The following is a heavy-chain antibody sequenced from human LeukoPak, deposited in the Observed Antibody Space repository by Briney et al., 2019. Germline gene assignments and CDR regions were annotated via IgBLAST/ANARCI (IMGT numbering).Heavy chain of an antibody. CDR1: GFTFSNYW. CDR3: ASALPADHFDF. J-gene: IGHJ4*02. CDR2: IKYYGSEK. Sequence: GGSLRLSCAASGFTFSNYWMNWVRQAPGKGLEWVANIKYYGSEKYYADSVRGRFTISRDNAKNSLYLQMNSLGAEDTAVYYCASALPADHFDFWGQGTLVTVSS. V-gene: IGHV3-7*01.